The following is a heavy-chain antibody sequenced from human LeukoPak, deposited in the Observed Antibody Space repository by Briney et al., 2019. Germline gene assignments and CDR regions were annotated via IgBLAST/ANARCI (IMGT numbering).Heavy chain of an antibody. D-gene: IGHD4-11*01. J-gene: IGHJ4*02. CDR3: AKVGLTVTTILDYFDY. V-gene: IGHV3-7*01. Sequence: GGSLRLSCAASGFTFSSYWMSWVRQAPGKGLEWVANIKQDGSEKYYVDSVKGRFTISRDNAKNSLYLQMNSLRAEDTAVYYCAKVGLTVTTILDYFDYWGQGTLVTVSA. CDR2: IKQDGSEK. CDR1: GFTFSSYW.